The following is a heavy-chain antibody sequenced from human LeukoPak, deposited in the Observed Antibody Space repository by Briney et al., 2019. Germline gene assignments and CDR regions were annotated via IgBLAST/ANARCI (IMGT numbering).Heavy chain of an antibody. V-gene: IGHV3-7*03. CDR2: IKQDGSEK. J-gene: IGHJ4*02. CDR3: AKDMSYYDSSVTIDY. Sequence: GGSLRLSCAASGFTFSSYWMSWVRQAPGKGLEWVANIKQDGSEKYYVDSVKGRFTISRDNAKNSLYLQMNSLRAEDTALYYCAKDMSYYDSSVTIDYWGQGTLVTVSS. CDR1: GFTFSSYW. D-gene: IGHD3-22*01.